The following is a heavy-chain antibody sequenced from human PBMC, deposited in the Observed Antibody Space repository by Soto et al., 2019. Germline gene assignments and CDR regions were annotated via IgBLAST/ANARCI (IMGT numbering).Heavy chain of an antibody. CDR1: GYTFTSYG. CDR2: ISAYNGNT. CDR3: VFDDALGENYYYNGMDV. J-gene: IGHJ6*02. V-gene: IGHV1-18*01. D-gene: IGHD3-16*01. Sequence: QVQLVQSGAEVKKPGASVKVSCKASGYTFTSYGISWVRQAPGQGLEWMGWISAYNGNTNYAQKLQGRVTMTTDTSTSSAYMELRSLESDATAVYYCVFDDALGENYYYNGMDVWGQGTTVNASS.